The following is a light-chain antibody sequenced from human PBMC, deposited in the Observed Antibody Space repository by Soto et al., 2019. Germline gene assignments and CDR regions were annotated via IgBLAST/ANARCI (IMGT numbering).Light chain of an antibody. Sequence: EIVLTQSPGTLSLSPGERATLSCRASESVSRNYLAWYQQKPGQAPRLLIYGASSRATGIPDRFSGSGSGTDFTLTISRLEPEDFAVYYCQQYGNSPRTFGQWPKVEIQ. CDR3: QQYGNSPRT. J-gene: IGKJ1*01. CDR2: GAS. CDR1: ESVSRNY. V-gene: IGKV3-20*01.